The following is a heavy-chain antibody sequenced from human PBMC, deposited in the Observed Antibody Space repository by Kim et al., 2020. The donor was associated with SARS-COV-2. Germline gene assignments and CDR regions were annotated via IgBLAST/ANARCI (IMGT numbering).Heavy chain of an antibody. CDR3: ASINPDTAMKGALDY. CDR1: GGTFSSYT. V-gene: IGHV1-69*02. Sequence: SVKVSCKASGGTFSSYTISWVRQAPGQGLEWMGRIIPILGIANYAQKFQGRVTITADKSTSTAYMELSSLRSEDTAVYYCASINPDTAMKGALDYWGQGTLVTVSS. D-gene: IGHD5-18*01. J-gene: IGHJ4*02. CDR2: IIPILGIA.